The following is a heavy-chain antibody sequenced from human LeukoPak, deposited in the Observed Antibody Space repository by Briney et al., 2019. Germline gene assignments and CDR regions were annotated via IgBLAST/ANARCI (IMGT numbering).Heavy chain of an antibody. V-gene: IGHV3-74*01. CDR1: GFTFSSYW. CDR2: INSDGSST. Sequence: GGSLRLSCAASGFTFSSYWMHWVRQAPGKGLVWVSRINSDGSSTNYADSVKGRFTISRDNAKNTLYLQMNSLRAEDTAVYYCATFTEGENYLYTANLWGQGTLVIVS. D-gene: IGHD3-16*02. CDR3: ATFTEGENYLYTANL. J-gene: IGHJ4*02.